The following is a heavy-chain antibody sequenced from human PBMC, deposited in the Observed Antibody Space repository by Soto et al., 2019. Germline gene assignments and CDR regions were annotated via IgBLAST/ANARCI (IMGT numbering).Heavy chain of an antibody. CDR2: MNANSGNT. CDR1: GYTFTSYD. V-gene: IGHV1-8*02. D-gene: IGHD6-19*01. CDR3: ATSGGGWYLY. J-gene: IGHJ4*02. Sequence: ASVKVSCKASGYTFTSYDMHWVRQAPGQRLEWMGWMNANSGNTGYAQKFQGRVTMTRNTSINTAYIELSSLTSDDTAVYYCATSGGGWYLYWGQGTLVTVSS.